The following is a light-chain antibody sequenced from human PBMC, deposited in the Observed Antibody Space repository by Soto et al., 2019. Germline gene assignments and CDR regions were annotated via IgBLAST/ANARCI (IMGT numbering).Light chain of an antibody. J-gene: IGLJ1*01. CDR2: EVS. V-gene: IGLV2-14*01. CDR3: SSYSSSSSLYV. Sequence: QSALTQPASVSGSPGQSITISCTGTSSDVGTYNYVSWYQQHPGKAPKRMIYEVSNRPSGVSNRFSGSKSGNTASLTISGLQAEDEADYYGSSYSSSSSLYVFGTGTKLTVL. CDR1: SSDVGTYNY.